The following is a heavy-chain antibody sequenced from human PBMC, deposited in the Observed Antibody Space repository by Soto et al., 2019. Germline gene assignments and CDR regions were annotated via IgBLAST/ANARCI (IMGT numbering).Heavy chain of an antibody. D-gene: IGHD4-4*01. CDR1: GGTFSSYA. CDR3: ARGTGLGTVTPYYYYGMDV. CDR2: IIPIFGTA. V-gene: IGHV1-69*13. J-gene: IGHJ6*02. Sequence: GASVKVSCKASGGTFSSYAISWVRQAPGQGLEWMGGIIPIFGTANYAQKFQGRVTITADESTSTAYIELSSLRSEDTAVYYCARGTGLGTVTPYYYYGMDVWGQGTTVTVSS.